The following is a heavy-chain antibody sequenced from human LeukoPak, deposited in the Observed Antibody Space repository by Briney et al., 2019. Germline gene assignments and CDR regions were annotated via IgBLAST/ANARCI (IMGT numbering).Heavy chain of an antibody. D-gene: IGHD1-26*01. CDR2: IWYDGSNK. CDR3: ARDRLLNPFDY. V-gene: IGHV3-33*08. CDR1: GVTLSTYA. Sequence: TGGSLRLSCAASGVTLSTYAMSWARQAPGKGLEWVAVIWYDGSNKYYADPVKGRFTISRDNSKNTLYLQMNSLRAEDTAVYYCARDRLLNPFDYWGQGTLVTVSS. J-gene: IGHJ4*02.